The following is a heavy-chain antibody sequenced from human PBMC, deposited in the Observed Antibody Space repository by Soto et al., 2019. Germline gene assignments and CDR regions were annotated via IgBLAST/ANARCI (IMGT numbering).Heavy chain of an antibody. J-gene: IGHJ4*02. CDR1: GGTFSSYA. D-gene: IGHD3-22*01. V-gene: IGHV1-69*01. CDR2: IIPIFGTA. Sequence: QVQLVKSGAEVKKPGSSVKVSCKASGGTFSSYAISWVRQAPGQGLEWMGGIIPIFGTANYAQKFQGRVTITADESTSTAYMELSSLRSEDTAVYYCARASSPYYYDSSGYSGLYYFDYWGQGTLVTVSS. CDR3: ARASSPYYYDSSGYSGLYYFDY.